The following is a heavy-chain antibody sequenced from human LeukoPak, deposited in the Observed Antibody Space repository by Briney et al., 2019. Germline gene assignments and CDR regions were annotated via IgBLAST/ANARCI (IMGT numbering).Heavy chain of an antibody. CDR2: IRGDENTK. V-gene: IGHV3-43*02. CDR1: GFISDNYA. D-gene: IGHD1-26*01. J-gene: IGHJ4*02. CDR3: AKDIGTRWDLDY. Sequence: PGGSLRLSCAASGFISDNYAMHWARQAPGKGPEWLSLIRGDENTKYYTDSVKGRFTISRDNSKSSLYLHMNSLRTEDTALYYCAKDIGTRWDLDYWGQGTLVTVSS.